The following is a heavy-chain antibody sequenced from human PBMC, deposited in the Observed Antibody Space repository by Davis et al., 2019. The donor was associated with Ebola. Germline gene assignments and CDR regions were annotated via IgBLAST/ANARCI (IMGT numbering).Heavy chain of an antibody. CDR2: IYSGGST. V-gene: IGHV3-66*04. D-gene: IGHD3-22*01. CDR1: GFTFSSYG. J-gene: IGHJ4*02. CDR3: ARPPYYYDSSGYSN. Sequence: PGGSLRLSCAASGFTFSSYGMHWVRQAPGKGLEWVSVIYSGGSTYYADSVKGRFTISRDNSKNTLYLQMNSLRAEDTAVYYCARPPYYYDSSGYSNWGQGTLVTVSS.